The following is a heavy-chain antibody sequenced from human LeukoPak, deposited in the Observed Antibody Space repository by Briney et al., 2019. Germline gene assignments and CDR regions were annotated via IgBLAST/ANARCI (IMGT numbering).Heavy chain of an antibody. D-gene: IGHD1-1*01. J-gene: IGHJ4*02. Sequence: GSLRLSCAASGFTLSTYTMNWVRQAPGKGLEWVSSISSSSSYIYYADSVKGRFTISRDDAKNSLSLQMNSLRAEDTAIYYCAKATGTLGNWGQGTLVTVSS. CDR3: AKATGTLGN. CDR2: ISSSSSYI. V-gene: IGHV3-21*04. CDR1: GFTLSTYT.